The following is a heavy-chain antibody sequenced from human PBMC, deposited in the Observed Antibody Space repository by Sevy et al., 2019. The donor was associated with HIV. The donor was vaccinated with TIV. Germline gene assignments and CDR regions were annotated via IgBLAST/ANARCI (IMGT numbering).Heavy chain of an antibody. CDR3: ARVAVEYCTNDCYHRFDH. Sequence: GGSLRLSYAASGFTFHTYAVLWVRQAPGKGLEWLTLISYDGVNKYYADSVKGRFTISRDNSKNTLYLQMDSLRVEDTALYYCARVAVEYCTNDCYHRFDHWGQGTLVTVSS. J-gene: IGHJ4*02. D-gene: IGHD2-8*01. CDR1: GFTFHTYA. CDR2: ISYDGVNK. V-gene: IGHV3-30-3*01.